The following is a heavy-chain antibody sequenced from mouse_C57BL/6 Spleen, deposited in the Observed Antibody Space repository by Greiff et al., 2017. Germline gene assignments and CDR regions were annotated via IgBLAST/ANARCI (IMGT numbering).Heavy chain of an antibody. CDR2: IDPSDSET. CDR1: GYTFTSYW. D-gene: IGHD1-1*01. J-gene: IGHJ2*01. V-gene: IGHV1-52*01. CDR3: ARYGSSYVGYFDY. Sequence: QVQLQQPGAELVRPGSSVKLSCKASGYTFTSYWMHWVKQRPIQGLEWIGNIDPSDSETHYNQKFKDKATLTVDKSSSTAYMQLSSLTSEDSAVYYCARYGSSYVGYFDYWGQGTTLTVSS.